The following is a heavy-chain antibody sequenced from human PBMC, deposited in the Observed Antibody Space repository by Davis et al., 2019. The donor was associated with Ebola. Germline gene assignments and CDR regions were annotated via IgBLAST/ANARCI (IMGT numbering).Heavy chain of an antibody. D-gene: IGHD6-13*01. Sequence: MPSETLSLTCTVSGGSISSYYWSWIRQLPGKGLEWIGYIDYSGSTNYNPSLKSRVTISVDTSKNQFSLKLSSVTAADTAVYYCARDRGSSWYNWFDPWGQGTLVTVSS. V-gene: IGHV4-59*01. CDR3: ARDRGSSWYNWFDP. CDR2: IDYSGST. CDR1: GGSISSYY. J-gene: IGHJ5*02.